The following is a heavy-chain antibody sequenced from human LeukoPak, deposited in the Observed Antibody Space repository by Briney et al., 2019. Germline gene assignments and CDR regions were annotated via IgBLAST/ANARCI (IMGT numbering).Heavy chain of an antibody. Sequence: PSQTLSLTCTVSGGSITSGSYYWSWIRLPAGKGLEWIVSIYASGSTNNNPTLKSRDTISGDTSKNQSSPKLSSVTAGDTAVYYCATAVTGIAVAGTHAFDIWGQGTLVTVSS. CDR2: IYASGST. D-gene: IGHD6-19*01. CDR3: ATAVTGIAVAGTHAFDI. V-gene: IGHV4-61*02. J-gene: IGHJ3*02. CDR1: GGSITSGSYY.